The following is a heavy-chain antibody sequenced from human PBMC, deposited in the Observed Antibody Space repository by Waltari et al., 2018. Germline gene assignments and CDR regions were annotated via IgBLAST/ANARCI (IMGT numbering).Heavy chain of an antibody. D-gene: IGHD1-7*01. V-gene: IGHV3-23*04. Sequence: VQLVGSGGGLVQPGGSLRLSCAASGFTFSSYASRWVRQPPGKGLEWVSAISGSGGSTYYADSVKGRFTISRDNSKNTLYLQMNSLRAEDTAVYYCAKAIAVYNWNYGEGDYWGQGTLVTVSS. CDR3: AKAIAVYNWNYGEGDY. CDR1: GFTFSSYA. CDR2: ISGSGGST. J-gene: IGHJ4*02.